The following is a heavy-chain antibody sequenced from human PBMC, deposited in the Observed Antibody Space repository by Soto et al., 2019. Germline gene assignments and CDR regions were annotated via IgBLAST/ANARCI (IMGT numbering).Heavy chain of an antibody. CDR1: GFTFSSYA. Sequence: EVQLLESGGGLVQPGGSLRLSCAASGFTFSSYAMSWVRQAPGKGLEWVSAISGSGGSTYYADSVKGRFTISRDNSKNTLYMQMKSLRAEDTAVYYCAKGLLRLGEIHTFDYWGQGTLVTVSS. J-gene: IGHJ4*02. CDR2: ISGSGGST. D-gene: IGHD3-16*01. V-gene: IGHV3-23*01. CDR3: AKGLLRLGEIHTFDY.